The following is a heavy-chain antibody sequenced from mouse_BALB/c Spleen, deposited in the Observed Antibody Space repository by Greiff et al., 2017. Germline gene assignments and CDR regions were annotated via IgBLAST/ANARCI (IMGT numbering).Heavy chain of an antibody. D-gene: IGHD2-14*01. V-gene: IGHV5-6-2*01. J-gene: IGHJ4*01. CDR1: GFTFSSYY. CDR3: ARLQVPYYYAMDY. Sequence: EVHLVESGGGLVKLGGSLKLSCAASGFTFSSYYMSWVRQTPEKRLELVAAINSNGGSTYYPDTVKGRFTISRDNAKNTLYLQMSSLKSEDTALYYCARLQVPYYYAMDYWGQGTSVTVSS. CDR2: INSNGGST.